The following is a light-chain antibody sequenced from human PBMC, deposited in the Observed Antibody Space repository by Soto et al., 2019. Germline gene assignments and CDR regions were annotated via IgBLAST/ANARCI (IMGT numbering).Light chain of an antibody. CDR3: AGWDDSLIRWV. J-gene: IGLJ3*02. Sequence: QSVLTQPPSASGTPGQRVTISCSGGSSNIGTNPVNWYQHLPGTAPKLLIYSNNQRPPGVPDRFSGSKSGTSASLAISELQSEDEADYYCAGWDDSLIRWVFGGGTKVTVL. V-gene: IGLV1-44*01. CDR1: SSNIGTNP. CDR2: SNN.